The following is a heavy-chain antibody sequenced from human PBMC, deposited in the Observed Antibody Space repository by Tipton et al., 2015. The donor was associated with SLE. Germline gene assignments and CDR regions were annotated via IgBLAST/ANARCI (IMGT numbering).Heavy chain of an antibody. CDR2: INHSGST. Sequence: TLSLTCAVYGGSFSGYYWSWVRQPPGKGLEWIGEINHSGSTTYNPSLKSRVTISVDTSKNQFSLKLSSVTAADTAVYYCARMRGANDGWVYYYYMDVWGKGTTVTVSS. V-gene: IGHV4-34*01. J-gene: IGHJ6*03. CDR1: GGSFSGYY. D-gene: IGHD3-10*01. CDR3: ARMRGANDGWVYYYYMDV.